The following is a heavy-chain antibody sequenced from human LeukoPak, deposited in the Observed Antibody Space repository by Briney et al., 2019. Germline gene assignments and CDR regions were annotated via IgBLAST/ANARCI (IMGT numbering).Heavy chain of an antibody. Sequence: GASVKVSCKASGYTFTGYYMHWVRQAPGQGLEWMGWINPKSGGTNDAQKFQGRVTMTRDTSISTAYMELSRLRSDDTAVYYCARGGWTGYNYGSLPEYYFDYWGQGTLVTVSS. J-gene: IGHJ4*02. CDR2: INPKSGGT. V-gene: IGHV1-2*02. D-gene: IGHD5-18*01. CDR3: ARGGWTGYNYGSLPEYYFDY. CDR1: GYTFTGYY.